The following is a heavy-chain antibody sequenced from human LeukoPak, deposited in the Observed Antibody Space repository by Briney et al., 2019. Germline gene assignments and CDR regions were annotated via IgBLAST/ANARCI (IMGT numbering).Heavy chain of an antibody. CDR2: INHSGST. J-gene: IGHJ5*02. CDR3: ARATKSRVSKNYDFWSGYYFWFDP. Sequence: SETLSLTCAVYGGSFSGYYWSWIRQPPGKGLEWIGEINHSGSTNYNPSLKSRVTISVDTSKNQFSLKLSSVTAADTAVYYCARATKSRVSKNYDFWSGYYFWFDPWGQGTLVTVSS. V-gene: IGHV4-34*01. D-gene: IGHD3-3*01. CDR1: GGSFSGYY.